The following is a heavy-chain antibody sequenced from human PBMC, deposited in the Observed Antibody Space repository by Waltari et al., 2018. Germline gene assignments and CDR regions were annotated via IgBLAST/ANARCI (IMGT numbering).Heavy chain of an antibody. Sequence: QVQLVQSGAEVKKPGASAKVSCKASGYTFTSYDITWVRQAPAQGHEWMGWMNPNSGNTGYAQKFQGRVTMTRNTSISTAYMELSSVRCEDTAVYYCARGRGYSSGWYFPVLGYYGMDVWGQGTTVTVSS. CDR3: ARGRGYSSGWYFPVLGYYGMDV. D-gene: IGHD6-19*01. J-gene: IGHJ6*02. V-gene: IGHV1-8*01. CDR1: GYTFTSYD. CDR2: MNPNSGNT.